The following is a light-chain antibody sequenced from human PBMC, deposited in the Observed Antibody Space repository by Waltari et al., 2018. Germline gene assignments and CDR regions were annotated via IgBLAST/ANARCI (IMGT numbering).Light chain of an antibody. Sequence: DIQMTQSPTSVSASVGDRVPITCRASQDISIWVAWYQQQPGKAPKFLIYDASTLQSGVPSRFSGRGSGTDFTLTISSLQPEDFATYYCQQANTFPLTFGGGTKVEMK. CDR3: QQANTFPLT. CDR1: QDISIW. J-gene: IGKJ4*01. V-gene: IGKV1-12*01. CDR2: DAS.